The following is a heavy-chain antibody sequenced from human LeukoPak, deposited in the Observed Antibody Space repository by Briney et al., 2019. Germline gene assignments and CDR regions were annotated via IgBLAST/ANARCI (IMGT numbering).Heavy chain of an antibody. CDR2: ISYDGSNK. CDR1: GFTFSSYG. J-gene: IGHJ4*02. CDR3: AKDFSRTSSHYYDSSGYPYH. V-gene: IGHV3-30*18. Sequence: GGSLRLSCAAPGFTFSSYGMHWVRQAPGKGLEWVAVISYDGSNKYYADSVKGRFTISRDNSKNTLYLQMNSLRAEDTAVYYCAKDFSRTSSHYYDSSGYPYHWGQGTLVTVSS. D-gene: IGHD3-22*01.